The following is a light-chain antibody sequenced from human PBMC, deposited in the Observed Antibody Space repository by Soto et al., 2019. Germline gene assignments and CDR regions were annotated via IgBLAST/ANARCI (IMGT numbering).Light chain of an antibody. CDR2: DVS. J-gene: IGLJ1*01. CDR3: SSYTSSSTPRV. CDR1: SSDVGSYSR. Sequence: QSALTQPPSVSGSPGQSATISCTGTSSDVGSYSRVSWYQQPPGTAPKLIIYDVSNRPSGVPDRFSGSKSGNTASLTISGLKAEAEADYYCSSYTSSSTPRVFGTGTKLTVL. V-gene: IGLV2-18*02.